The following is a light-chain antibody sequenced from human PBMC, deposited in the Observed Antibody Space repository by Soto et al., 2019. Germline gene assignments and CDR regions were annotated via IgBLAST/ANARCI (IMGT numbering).Light chain of an antibody. CDR1: QSVTSNY. J-gene: IGKJ1*01. Sequence: VLTQSPGTLSLSPGERATLSCRASQSVTSNYLAWYQQKPGQAPRLLIYGASNRATGTPDRFSGSGSGTDFSLTIGRLEPEDFAVYYCQQYDGSRAFGQGTKVEIK. CDR3: QQYDGSRA. V-gene: IGKV3-20*01. CDR2: GAS.